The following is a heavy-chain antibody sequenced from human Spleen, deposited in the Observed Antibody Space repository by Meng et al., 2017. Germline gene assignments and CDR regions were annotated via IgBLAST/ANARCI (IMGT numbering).Heavy chain of an antibody. CDR2: INAVFGTT. CDR3: ARDLEVLVWFGELFAHNYYYYGMDV. CDR1: GGIFSNYV. D-gene: IGHD3-10*01. J-gene: IGHJ6*02. V-gene: IGHV1-69*13. Sequence: SVKVSCKALGGIFSNYVIGWVRQAPGQGLEWMGGINAVFGTTNYAQKFQDRVTITSDESTSTVYMELSRLRPDDTAVYYCARDLEVLVWFGELFAHNYYYYGMDVWGQGTTVTVSS.